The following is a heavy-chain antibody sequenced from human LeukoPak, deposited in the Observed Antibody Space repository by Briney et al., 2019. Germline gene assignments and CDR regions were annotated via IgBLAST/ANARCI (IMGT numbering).Heavy chain of an antibody. V-gene: IGHV1-18*01. CDR3: ARYYYGSGSYPIDY. J-gene: IGHJ4*02. Sequence: ASVKVSCKASGYTFTSYGISWVRQAPGQGLEWMGWISAYNGNTNYAQKFQGRVTMTRNTSISTAYMELSSLRSEDTAVYYCARYYYGSGSYPIDYWGQGTLVTVSS. CDR2: ISAYNGNT. D-gene: IGHD3-10*01. CDR1: GYTFTSYG.